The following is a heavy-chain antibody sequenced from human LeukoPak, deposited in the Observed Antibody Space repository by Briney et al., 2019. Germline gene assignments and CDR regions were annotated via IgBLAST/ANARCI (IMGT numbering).Heavy chain of an antibody. CDR3: ARQYCSGGSCYSPSDFDY. CDR2: VYYSGST. D-gene: IGHD2-15*01. Sequence: SETLSLTCTVSSGSVSTSSYYWGWIRQPPGKGLEWIGSVYYSGSTYYNPSLKSRVTISVDTSKNQFSLKLSSVTAADTAVYYCARQYCSGGSCYSPSDFDYWGQGTLVTVSS. J-gene: IGHJ4*02. CDR1: SGSVSTSSYY. V-gene: IGHV4-39*01.